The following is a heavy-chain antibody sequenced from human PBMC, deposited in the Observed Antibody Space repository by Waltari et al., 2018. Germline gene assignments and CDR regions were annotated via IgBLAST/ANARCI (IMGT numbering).Heavy chain of an antibody. D-gene: IGHD3-22*01. CDR3: ASCSHYYDSSGYYYYYYGMDV. CDR1: GYTFTSYA. J-gene: IGHJ6*02. CDR2: INAGNGNT. Sequence: QVQLVQSGAEVKTPGASVKVSCKASGYTFTSYAMHWVRQAPVQRLEWMGWINAGNGNTKYSQKFQGRVTITRDTSASTAYMELSSLRSEDTAVYYCASCSHYYDSSGYYYYYYGMDVWGQGTTVTVSS. V-gene: IGHV1-3*01.